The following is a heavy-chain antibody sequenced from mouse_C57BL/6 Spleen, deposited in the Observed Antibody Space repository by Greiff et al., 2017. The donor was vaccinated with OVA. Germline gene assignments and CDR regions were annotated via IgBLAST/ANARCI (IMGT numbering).Heavy chain of an antibody. J-gene: IGHJ2*01. V-gene: IGHV1-82*01. CDR1: GYAFSSSW. Sequence: VQLKESGPELVKPGASVKISCKASGYAFSSSWMNWVKQRPGKGLEWIGRIYPGDGDTNYNGKFKGKATLTADKSSSTAYMQLSSLTSEDSAVYFCARNRDPSYYFDYWGQGTTLTVSS. D-gene: IGHD2-14*01. CDR2: IYPGDGDT. CDR3: ARNRDPSYYFDY.